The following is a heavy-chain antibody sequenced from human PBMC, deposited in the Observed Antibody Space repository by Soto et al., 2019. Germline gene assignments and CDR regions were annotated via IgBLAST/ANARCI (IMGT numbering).Heavy chain of an antibody. J-gene: IGHJ4*02. Sequence: HPGGSLRLSCAASVFPFNNYLMNWARKTPGKGLMWVSRISPDGSDVGYADSVEGRFTVSRDNAKNTLYLQMHSLRAEDTAMYYCACWGHIVPVAPSDFDRWGQGTLVTDSS. V-gene: IGHV3-74*01. CDR1: VFPFNNYL. CDR2: ISPDGSDV. D-gene: IGHD2-8*02. CDR3: ACWGHIVPVAPSDFDR.